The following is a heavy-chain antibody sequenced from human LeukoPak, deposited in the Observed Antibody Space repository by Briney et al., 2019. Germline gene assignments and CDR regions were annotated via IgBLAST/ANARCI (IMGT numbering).Heavy chain of an antibody. CDR2: ISDSGGNT. CDR3: ANESSQFDY. Sequence: PGGSLRLSCAASGFTFSIYAMSWVRQAPGKGLEWVSAISDSGGNTFYADSVKGRFTMSRDNSKNTLYLQMNSLRAEDTAVYYCANESSQFDYWGQGTLVTVSS. J-gene: IGHJ4*02. V-gene: IGHV3-23*01. CDR1: GFTFSIYA. D-gene: IGHD6-13*01.